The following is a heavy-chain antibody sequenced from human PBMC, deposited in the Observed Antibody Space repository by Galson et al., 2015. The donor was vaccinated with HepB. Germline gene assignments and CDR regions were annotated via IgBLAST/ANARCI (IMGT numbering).Heavy chain of an antibody. CDR2: ISYDGSNK. CDR1: GFTFSSYA. V-gene: IGHV3-30-3*01. Sequence: SLRLSCAASGFTFSSYAMHWVRQAPGKGLEWVAVISYDGSNKYYADSVKGRFTISRDNSKNTLYLQMNSLRAEDTAVYYCARVRGGHSSSWYGRGPRYYGMDAWGQGTTVTVSS. J-gene: IGHJ6*02. D-gene: IGHD6-13*01. CDR3: ARVRGGHSSSWYGRGPRYYGMDA.